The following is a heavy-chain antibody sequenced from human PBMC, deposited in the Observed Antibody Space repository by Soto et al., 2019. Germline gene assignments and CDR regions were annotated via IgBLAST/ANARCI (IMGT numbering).Heavy chain of an antibody. V-gene: IGHV4-30-4*01. CDR3: VAEGCTGGSCYGWFDP. CDR1: GGSISSGDYY. D-gene: IGHD2-15*01. Sequence: QVQLQESGPGLVKPSQTLSLTCTVSGGSISSGDYYWSWIRQPPGKGLEWIGYIYYSGSTYYNPSLKSRVTMSLDTSKNQFSLQLSSVTAADTAVYYCVAEGCTGGSCYGWFDPWGQGTLVTVSS. J-gene: IGHJ5*02. CDR2: IYYSGST.